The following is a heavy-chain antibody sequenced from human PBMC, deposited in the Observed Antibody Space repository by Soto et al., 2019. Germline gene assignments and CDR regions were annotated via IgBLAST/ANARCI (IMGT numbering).Heavy chain of an antibody. D-gene: IGHD3-10*01. V-gene: IGHV4-31*03. Sequence: SETLSLTCTVSGGSISSGGYYWSWIRQHPGKGLEWIGYIYYSGSTYYNPSLKSRVTISVDTSKNQFSLKLSSVTAADTAVYYCARDPHPSGSRDENYFDYWGQGTLVTVSS. CDR1: GGSISSGGYY. CDR3: ARDPHPSGSRDENYFDY. CDR2: IYYSGST. J-gene: IGHJ4*02.